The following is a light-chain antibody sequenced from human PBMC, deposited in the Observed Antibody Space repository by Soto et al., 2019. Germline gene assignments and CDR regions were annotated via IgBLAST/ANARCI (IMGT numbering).Light chain of an antibody. J-gene: IGKJ4*01. V-gene: IGKV3-11*01. CDR1: QSVSSY. CDR3: QQRSNWPPALT. CDR2: DAS. Sequence: EIVLTQSPATLSLSPGERATLSCRASQSVSSYLAWYQQKPGQALRPLIYDASNRATGIPARFSGSGSGTDFTLTISSLEPEDFAVYYCQQRSNWPPALTFGGGTKVDIK.